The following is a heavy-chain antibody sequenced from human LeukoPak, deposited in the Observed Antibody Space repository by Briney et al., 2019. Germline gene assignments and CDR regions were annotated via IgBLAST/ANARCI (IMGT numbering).Heavy chain of an antibody. V-gene: IGHV4-61*02. J-gene: IGHJ6*03. D-gene: IGHD2-2*01. Sequence: SETLSLTCTVSGGSISSGSYYWSWIRQPAGKGLEWIGRIYTSGSTNYNPSLKSRVTISVDTSKNQFSLKLSSVTAADTAVYYCARDVVVPATANYYHYYYYMDVWGKGTAVTVSS. CDR2: IYTSGST. CDR3: ARDVVVPATANYYHYYYYMDV. CDR1: GGSISSGSYY.